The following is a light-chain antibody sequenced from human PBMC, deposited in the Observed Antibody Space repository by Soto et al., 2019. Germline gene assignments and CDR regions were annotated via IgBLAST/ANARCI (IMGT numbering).Light chain of an antibody. V-gene: IGLV2-8*01. CDR2: EVS. Sequence: QAVLTQPPSASGSVGQSVTISCTGTSSDVGAYNYVSWYQQHPGKAPKLMIYEVSKRPSGVPARFSGSKSGYTASLTVSGLQAEDEADYYCSSHAGNNNYVFGTGTKLTVL. J-gene: IGLJ1*01. CDR3: SSHAGNNNYV. CDR1: SSDVGAYNY.